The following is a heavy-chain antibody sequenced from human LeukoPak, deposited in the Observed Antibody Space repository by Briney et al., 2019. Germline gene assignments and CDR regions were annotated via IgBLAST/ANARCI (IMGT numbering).Heavy chain of an antibody. CDR2: IKQDGSEK. J-gene: IGHJ4*02. Sequence: PGGSLRLSCAASGFTFSSYAMSWVRQAPGKGLEWVANIKQDGSEKYYVDSVKGRFTISRDNAENSLYLQMNSLRAEDTAVYYCARAINYYGSGSDYFDYWGQGTLVTVSS. D-gene: IGHD3-10*01. V-gene: IGHV3-7*04. CDR1: GFTFSSYA. CDR3: ARAINYYGSGSDYFDY.